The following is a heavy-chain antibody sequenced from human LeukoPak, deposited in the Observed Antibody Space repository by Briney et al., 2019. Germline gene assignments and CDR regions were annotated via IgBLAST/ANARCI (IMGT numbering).Heavy chain of an antibody. CDR1: GFTFSSYS. D-gene: IGHD3-16*02. Sequence: TGGSLRLSCAASGFTFSSYSMNWVRQAPGKGLEWVSYISSSSSTIYYADSVKGRFTISRDNAKNSLYLQMNSLRAEDTAVYYCARRGLSVYVWGSYRYDWFDPWGQGTLVTVSS. V-gene: IGHV3-48*04. CDR3: ARRGLSVYVWGSYRYDWFDP. CDR2: ISSSSSTI. J-gene: IGHJ5*02.